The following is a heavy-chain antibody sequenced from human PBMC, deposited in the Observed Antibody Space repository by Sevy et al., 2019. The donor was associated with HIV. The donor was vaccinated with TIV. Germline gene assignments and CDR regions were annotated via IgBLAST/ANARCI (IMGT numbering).Heavy chain of an antibody. D-gene: IGHD3-10*01. V-gene: IGHV4-59*01. CDR1: GGSISSYY. J-gene: IGHJ6*03. CDR3: ATGGSSGSPRYYYYYMDV. Sequence: SETLSLTCTVSGGSISSYYWSWIRQPPGKGLEWIGYIYYSGSTNYNPSLKSRVTISVDTSKNQFSLKLSSVTAADTAVYYCATGGSSGSPRYYYYYMDVWGKGTTFTVSS. CDR2: IYYSGST.